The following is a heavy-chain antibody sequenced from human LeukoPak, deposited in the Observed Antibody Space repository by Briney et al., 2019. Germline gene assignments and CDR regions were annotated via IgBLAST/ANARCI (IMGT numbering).Heavy chain of an antibody. CDR3: AKDYSTFW. CDR2: VSGSGDNT. CDR1: GVTSSSFA. V-gene: IGHV3-23*01. J-gene: IGHJ4*02. D-gene: IGHD2/OR15-2a*01. Sequence: GGSLRLSCAASGVTSSSFAMSAVRQAPEQGLEWVSTVSGSGDNTYYADSVKGRFTISRDNSKNTVCLQMNSLRAEDTAVYYCAKDYSTFWWGQGTLVTVSS.